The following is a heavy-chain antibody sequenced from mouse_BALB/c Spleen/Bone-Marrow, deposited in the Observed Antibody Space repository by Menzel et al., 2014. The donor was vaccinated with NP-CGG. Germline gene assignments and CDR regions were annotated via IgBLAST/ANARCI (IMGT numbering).Heavy chain of an antibody. V-gene: IGHV1S127*01. Sequence: QVQLQQPGAELVKPGASVKMSCKASGYTFTSYWMHWARQRPGQGLEWIGVIDPSDSYTSYIQKFKGKATLTVDTSSSTAYMQLSSLTSEDSAVYYCTRDAMDYWGQGTSVTVSS. CDR1: GYTFTSYW. J-gene: IGHJ4*01. CDR3: TRDAMDY. CDR2: IDPSDSYT.